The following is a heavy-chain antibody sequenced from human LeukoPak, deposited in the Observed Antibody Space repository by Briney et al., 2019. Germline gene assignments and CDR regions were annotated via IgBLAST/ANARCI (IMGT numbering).Heavy chain of an antibody. CDR2: ISYDGSNK. J-gene: IGHJ6*03. D-gene: IGHD4/OR15-4a*01. V-gene: IGHV3-30*03. Sequence: GGSLRLSCAASGFTFSSYGMHWVRQAPGKGLEWVAVISYDGSNKYYTDSVKGRFTNSRDNAKNSLYLQMNSLRAEDTAVYYCARVGARSYYYYYYMDVWGKGTTVTVSS. CDR3: ARVGARSYYYYYYMDV. CDR1: GFTFSSYG.